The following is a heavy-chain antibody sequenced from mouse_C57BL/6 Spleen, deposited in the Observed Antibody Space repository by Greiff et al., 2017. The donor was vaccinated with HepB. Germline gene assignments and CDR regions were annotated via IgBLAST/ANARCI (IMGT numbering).Heavy chain of an antibody. Sequence: QVQLKQSGAELAKPGASVKLSCKASGYTFTSYWMHWVKQRPGQGLEWIGYINPSSGYSKYNQKFKDKATLTADKSSSTAYMQLSSLTYEDSAVYYCARIAVVARYFDVWGTGTTVTVSS. CDR3: ARIAVVARYFDV. V-gene: IGHV1-7*01. J-gene: IGHJ1*03. CDR1: GYTFTSYW. CDR2: INPSSGYS. D-gene: IGHD1-1*01.